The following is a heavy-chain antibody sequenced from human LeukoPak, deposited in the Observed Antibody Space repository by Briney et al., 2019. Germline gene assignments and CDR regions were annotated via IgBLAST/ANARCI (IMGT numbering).Heavy chain of an antibody. V-gene: IGHV3-23*01. CDR2: ISGSDGST. CDR1: GFTFSSYA. J-gene: IGHJ4*02. D-gene: IGHD2-21*02. CDR3: EKDLGGSGDYRPY. Sequence: AGGSLRLSCAASGFTFSSYAMSWVRQAPGKGLEWVSAISGSDGSTYYADSVKGRFTISRDNSKNTLYLQMNSLSAEDTAVYYCEKDLGGSGDYRPYWGQRSVVTVSS.